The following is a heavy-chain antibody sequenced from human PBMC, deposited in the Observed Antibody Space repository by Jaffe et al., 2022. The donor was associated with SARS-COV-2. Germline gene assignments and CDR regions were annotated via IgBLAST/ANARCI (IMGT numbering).Heavy chain of an antibody. J-gene: IGHJ4*02. D-gene: IGHD4-17*01. V-gene: IGHV3-23*04. Sequence: EVQLVESGGGSAQPGGSLRLSCKASGFIFSSYAMGWVRQAPGKGLEWVSGISGNGGNIYYADSVKGRFTISRDNSKNTLYLQMNSLRAEDTAIFYCANTVGGFWGQGALVTVSS. CDR3: ANTVGGF. CDR2: ISGNGGNI. CDR1: GFIFSSYA.